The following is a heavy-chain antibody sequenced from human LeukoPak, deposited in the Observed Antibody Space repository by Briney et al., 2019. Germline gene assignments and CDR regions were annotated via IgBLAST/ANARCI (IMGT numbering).Heavy chain of an antibody. CDR2: IYYSGTT. CDR3: AKGINYGANSPFDY. CDR1: GGSISSYY. D-gene: IGHD4-23*01. J-gene: IGHJ4*02. V-gene: IGHV4-59*01. Sequence: SETLSLTCTVSGGSISSYYWSWIRQPPGKGLEWIGYIYYSGTTNYNPSLKSRVTISVDTSKNQFSLKLSSVTAADTAVYYCAKGINYGANSPFDYWGQGTLVTVSS.